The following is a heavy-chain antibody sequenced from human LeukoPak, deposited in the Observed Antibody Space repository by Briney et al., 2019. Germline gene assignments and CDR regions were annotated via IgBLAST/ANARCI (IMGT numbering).Heavy chain of an antibody. J-gene: IGHJ4*02. CDR3: AKGRGSGKAQVHFDY. CDR2: VGGSGTTI. V-gene: IGHV3-23*01. CDR1: GFTFSRYA. D-gene: IGHD3-3*01. Sequence: GGSLRLSCAASGFTFSRYAMSWVRQAPGKGRECVSEVGGSGTTIYYANSVKGRFTISRDNSKNTLYLQMNSLRAEDTAVYYCAKGRGSGKAQVHFDYWGQGTVVTVSS.